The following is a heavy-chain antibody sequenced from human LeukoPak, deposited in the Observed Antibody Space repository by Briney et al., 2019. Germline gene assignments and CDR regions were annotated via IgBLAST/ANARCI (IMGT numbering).Heavy chain of an antibody. CDR2: IYYSGST. CDR1: GGSFSGYY. D-gene: IGHD6-13*01. J-gene: IGHJ3*02. V-gene: IGHV4-34*01. CDR3: ARGTGYSSSWYAEGAFDI. Sequence: SETLSLTCAVYGGSFSGYYWSWIRQPPGKGLEWIGYIYYSGSTYYNPSLKSRVTISVDTSKNQFSLKLSSVTAADTAVYYCARGTGYSSSWYAEGAFDIWGQGTMVTVSS.